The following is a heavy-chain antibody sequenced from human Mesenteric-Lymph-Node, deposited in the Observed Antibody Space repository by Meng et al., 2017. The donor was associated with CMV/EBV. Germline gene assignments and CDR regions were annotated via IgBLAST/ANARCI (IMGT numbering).Heavy chain of an antibody. Sequence: LPCTVSGGPVSSTSYHWSWIRQPPGKGLEWIGYIYYSGSTNYNPSLKSRVTISIDTSKKQFSLKMTSVTAADTAVYYCVRLERGWFDPWGQGSLVTVSS. CDR2: IYYSGST. J-gene: IGHJ5*02. CDR3: VRLERGWFDP. D-gene: IGHD1-1*01. V-gene: IGHV4-61*01. CDR1: GGPVSSTSYH.